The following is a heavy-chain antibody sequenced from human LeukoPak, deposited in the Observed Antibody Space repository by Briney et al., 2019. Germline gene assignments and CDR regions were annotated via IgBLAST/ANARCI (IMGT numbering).Heavy chain of an antibody. CDR3: ETVSTMVRGVITEN. J-gene: IGHJ4*02. Sequence: GGSLRLSCAASGFTFSSYSMNWVRQAPGKGLEWVSSISSSSSYIYYADSVKGRFTISRDNAKNSLYLQMNSLRAEDTAVYYCETVSTMVRGVITENWGQGTLVTVSS. CDR2: ISSSSSYI. V-gene: IGHV3-21*01. D-gene: IGHD3-10*01. CDR1: GFTFSSYS.